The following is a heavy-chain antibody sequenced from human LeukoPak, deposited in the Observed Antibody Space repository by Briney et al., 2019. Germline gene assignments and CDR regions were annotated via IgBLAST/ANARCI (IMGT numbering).Heavy chain of an antibody. CDR2: IYHSGST. Sequence: SETLSLTCIVSGYSISSGYYWGWIRQPPGKGLEWIGSIYHSGSTYYNPSLKSRVTISVDTSKNQFSLKLSSVTAADTAVYYCARTPYDFWSGYQLYYFDYWGQGTLVTVSS. V-gene: IGHV4-38-2*02. CDR3: ARTPYDFWSGYQLYYFDY. D-gene: IGHD3-3*01. CDR1: GYSISSGYY. J-gene: IGHJ4*02.